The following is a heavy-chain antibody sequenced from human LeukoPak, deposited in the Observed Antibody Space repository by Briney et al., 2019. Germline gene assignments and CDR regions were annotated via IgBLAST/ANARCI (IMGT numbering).Heavy chain of an antibody. J-gene: IGHJ4*02. CDR2: ISGSGGST. CDR1: GFTFSYYY. Sequence: GGSLRLSCAASGFTFSYYYMGWIRQAPGKGLEWVSAISGSGGSTYYADSVKGRFTISRDNSKNTLYLQMNSLRAEDTAVYYCAKRLSSGYSPSFDYWGQGTLVTVSS. V-gene: IGHV3-23*01. CDR3: AKRLSSGYSPSFDY. D-gene: IGHD3-22*01.